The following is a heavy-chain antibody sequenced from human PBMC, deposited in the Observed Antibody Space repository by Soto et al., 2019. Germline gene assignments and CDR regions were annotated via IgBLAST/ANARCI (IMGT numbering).Heavy chain of an antibody. D-gene: IGHD6-19*01. V-gene: IGHV1-3*01. CDR1: GYTFTSYA. J-gene: IGHJ4*02. Sequence: QVQLVQSGAEVKKPGASVKVSCKASGYTFTSYAMHWVRQAPGQRLEWMGWINAGNGNTKYSRKFKGRVNITRDTSASTAYMELSSLRSEDTAVYYCARVIGGWYYFDYWGQGTLVTVSS. CDR3: ARVIGGWYYFDY. CDR2: INAGNGNT.